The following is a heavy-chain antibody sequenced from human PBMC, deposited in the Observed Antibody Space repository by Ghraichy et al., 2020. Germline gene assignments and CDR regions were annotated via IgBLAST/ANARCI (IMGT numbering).Heavy chain of an antibody. D-gene: IGHD5-24*01. CDR3: ARDKERWLQLLNY. Sequence: ASVKVSCKASGYTFTGYYMHWVRQAPGQGLEWMGRINPNSGGTNYAQKFQGRVTMTRDTSISTAYMELSRLRSDDTAVYYCARDKERWLQLLNYWGQGTLVTVSS. J-gene: IGHJ4*02. CDR1: GYTFTGYY. CDR2: INPNSGGT. V-gene: IGHV1-2*06.